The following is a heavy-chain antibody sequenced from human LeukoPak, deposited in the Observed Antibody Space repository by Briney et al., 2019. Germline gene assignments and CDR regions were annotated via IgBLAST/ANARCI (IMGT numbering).Heavy chain of an antibody. CDR1: GGSISSSSYY. Sequence: PSETLSLTCTVSGGSISSSSYYWGWIRQPPGKGLEWIGSIYYSGSTYYNPSLKSRVTISVDTSKNQFSLKLSSVTAADTAVYYCARDRVGGSPGWFDPWGQGTLVTVSS. CDR3: ARDRVGGSPGWFDP. D-gene: IGHD2-15*01. CDR2: IYYSGST. J-gene: IGHJ5*02. V-gene: IGHV4-39*07.